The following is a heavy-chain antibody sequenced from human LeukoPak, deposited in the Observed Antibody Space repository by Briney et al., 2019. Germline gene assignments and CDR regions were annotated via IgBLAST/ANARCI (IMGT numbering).Heavy chain of an antibody. J-gene: IGHJ3*02. V-gene: IGHV4-38-2*02. CDR3: ARDKHYDFWSGYPPYDAFDI. CDR1: GYSISSGYY. D-gene: IGHD3-3*01. Sequence: NPSETLSLTCAVSGYSISSGYYWVWIRQPPGKGLEWIGSIYHSGSTYYNPSLKSRVTISVDTSKNQFSLKLSSVTAADTAVYYCARDKHYDFWSGYPPYDAFDIWGQGTMVTVSS. CDR2: IYHSGST.